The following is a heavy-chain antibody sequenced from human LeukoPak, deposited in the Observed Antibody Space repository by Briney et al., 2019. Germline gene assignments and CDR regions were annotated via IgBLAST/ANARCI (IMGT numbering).Heavy chain of an antibody. J-gene: IGHJ4*02. D-gene: IGHD3-16*02. CDR2: ISYDGSNK. CDR1: GFTFSSYA. CDR3: AKPAIMITFGGVIAPGEYYFDY. Sequence: GGSLRLSWAASGFTFSSYAMHWVRQAPGKGLEWVAVISYDGSNKYYADSVKGRFTISRDNSKNTLYLQMNSLRAEDTAVYYCAKPAIMITFGGVIAPGEYYFDYWGQGTLVTVSS. V-gene: IGHV3-30-3*02.